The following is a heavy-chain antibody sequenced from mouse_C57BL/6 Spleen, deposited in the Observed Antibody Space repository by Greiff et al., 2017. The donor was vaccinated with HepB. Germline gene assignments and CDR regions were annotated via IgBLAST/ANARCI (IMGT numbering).Heavy chain of an antibody. CDR2: ISSGGSYT. J-gene: IGHJ3*01. CDR1: GFTFSSYG. Sequence: EVKLMESGGDLVKPGGSLKLSCAASGFTFSSYGMSWVRQTPDKRLEWVATISSGGSYTYYPDSVKGRFTISRDNAKNTLYLQMSSLKSEDTAMYYCARPFITTVVGGTWFAYWGQGTLVTVSA. V-gene: IGHV5-6*01. CDR3: ARPFITTVVGGTWFAY. D-gene: IGHD1-1*01.